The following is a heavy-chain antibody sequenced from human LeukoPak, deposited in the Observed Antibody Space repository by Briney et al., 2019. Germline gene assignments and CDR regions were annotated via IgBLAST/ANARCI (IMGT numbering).Heavy chain of an antibody. CDR3: VRGGSSVSFDY. J-gene: IGHJ4*02. CDR2: INSDGGNT. V-gene: IGHV3-74*01. Sequence: GGSLRLSCAASGFTFSNYWMHWVRQTPGKGLVWVSRINSDGGNTNYADSVKGRFTVSSDNAKNTLYLQINSLRVEDTALYYCVRGGSSVSFDYWGQGTLVAVSS. CDR1: GFTFSNYW. D-gene: IGHD3-10*01.